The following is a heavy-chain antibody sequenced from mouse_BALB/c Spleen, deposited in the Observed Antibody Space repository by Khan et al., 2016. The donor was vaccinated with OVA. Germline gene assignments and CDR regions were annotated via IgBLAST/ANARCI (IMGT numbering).Heavy chain of an antibody. CDR2: MIYSGYT. J-gene: IGHJ3*01. Sequence: EVQLVESGPSLVQPSQTLSLTCSVTGDSITSGFWSWVRKFPGNKLEYMGYMIYSGYTYYNPSLKGRFSITRHTSKNQYYLQLNSVTTEDTATYYCSRSTYKYSFAYWGQGALVTFSA. D-gene: IGHD1-3*01. CDR1: GDSITSGF. CDR3: SRSTYKYSFAY. V-gene: IGHV3-8*02.